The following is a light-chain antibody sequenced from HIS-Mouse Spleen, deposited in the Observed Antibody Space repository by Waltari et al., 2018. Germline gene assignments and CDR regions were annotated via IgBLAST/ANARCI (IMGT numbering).Light chain of an antibody. CDR2: GNS. Sequence: QSVLTQPPSVSGAPGQRVTIPCPGSSPNLGAWSDVHWYRPLPGTAPKLLLYGNSNRPSGVPDRFSGSKSGTSASLAITGLQAEDEADYYCQSYDSSLSGSVFGGGTKLTVL. J-gene: IGLJ2*01. CDR1: SPNLGAWSD. CDR3: QSYDSSLSGSV. V-gene: IGLV1-40*01.